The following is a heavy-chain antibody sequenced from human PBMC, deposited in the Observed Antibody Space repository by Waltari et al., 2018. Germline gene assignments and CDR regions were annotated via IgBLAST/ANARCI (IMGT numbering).Heavy chain of an antibody. V-gene: IGHV3-21*01. Sequence: EVQLVESGGGLVKPGGSLRLSCADSGFTFSSYRRNWVRQAPGKGLEWVSSISSSSSYIYYADSVKGRFTISRDNAKTSLYLQMNSLRAEDTAVYYCAKGPAAGTWGQGTLVTVSS. CDR3: AKGPAAGT. CDR2: ISSSSSYI. CDR1: GFTFSSYR. D-gene: IGHD6-13*01. J-gene: IGHJ4*02.